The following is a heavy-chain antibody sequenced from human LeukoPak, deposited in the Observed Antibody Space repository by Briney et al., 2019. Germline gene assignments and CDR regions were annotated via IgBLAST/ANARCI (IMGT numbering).Heavy chain of an antibody. Sequence: GGSLRLSCAASGFNFSSYAMSWVRLAPGKGLEWVSAISGGGGSTYYADSVKGRFTISRDNSKNTLYLQMNSLRAEDTAVYYCAKVRSGPVPAASCFDYWGQGTLVTVSS. CDR2: ISGGGGST. V-gene: IGHV3-23*01. CDR1: GFNFSSYA. J-gene: IGHJ4*02. CDR3: AKVRSGPVPAASCFDY. D-gene: IGHD2-2*01.